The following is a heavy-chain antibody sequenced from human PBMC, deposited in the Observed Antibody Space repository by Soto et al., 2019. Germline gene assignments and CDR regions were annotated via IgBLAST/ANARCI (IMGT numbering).Heavy chain of an antibody. D-gene: IGHD4-17*01. V-gene: IGHV4-34*01. CDR2: INHSGST. Sequence: PSETLSLPCAVYGGSFSGYYWSCIRQPPGKGPEWIGEINHSGSTNYNPSLKSRVTISVDTSKNQFSLKLSSVTAADTAVYYSARGPHYGDYPQWHYYYYGMDVWGQGTTVTVSS. J-gene: IGHJ6*02. CDR3: ARGPHYGDYPQWHYYYYGMDV. CDR1: GGSFSGYY.